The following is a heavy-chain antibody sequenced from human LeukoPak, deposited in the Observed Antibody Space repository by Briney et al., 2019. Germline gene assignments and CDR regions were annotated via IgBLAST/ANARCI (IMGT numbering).Heavy chain of an antibody. CDR1: GFTFSGSA. V-gene: IGHV3-73*01. Sequence: GGSLRLSCAASGFTFSGSAMHWVRQASGKGLEWVGRIRSKANSYATTYAASVKGRFTISRDDSKNTAHLQMNSLKTEDTAVYYCTSRGFGELQKSYNYWGQGTLVTVSS. D-gene: IGHD3-10*01. CDR3: TSRGFGELQKSYNY. CDR2: IRSKANSYAT. J-gene: IGHJ4*02.